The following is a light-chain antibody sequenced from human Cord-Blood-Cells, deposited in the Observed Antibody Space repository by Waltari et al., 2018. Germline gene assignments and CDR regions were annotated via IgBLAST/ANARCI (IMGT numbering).Light chain of an antibody. V-gene: IGKV3-11*01. Sequence: EIVLTQSPATLPLSPGERATLSCRASQSVSSYLAWYQQKPGQAPRLLIYDASNRATGIPARFSCGASGTDFTLTISSLEPEDFAVYYCQQRSNWPPYTFGQGTKLEIK. CDR1: QSVSSY. CDR2: DAS. J-gene: IGKJ2*01. CDR3: QQRSNWPPYT.